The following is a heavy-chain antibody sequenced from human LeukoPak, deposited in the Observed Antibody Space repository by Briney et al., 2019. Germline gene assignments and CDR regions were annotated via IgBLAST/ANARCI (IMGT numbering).Heavy chain of an antibody. D-gene: IGHD2-2*01. CDR2: ISSTSSHI. CDR3: ARVSVGVDIVVESAGTSYYYYFMDV. V-gene: IGHV3-21*06. J-gene: IGHJ6*03. Sequence: GGSLRLSCAASGFTFSDYAMNWVRHAPGKGLEWVSSISSTSSHIYYADSVQGRFTMSRDNAKNSLYLQMNSLRVEDTAAYFCARVSVGVDIVVESAGTSYYYYFMDVWGKGTTVTISS. CDR1: GFTFSDYA.